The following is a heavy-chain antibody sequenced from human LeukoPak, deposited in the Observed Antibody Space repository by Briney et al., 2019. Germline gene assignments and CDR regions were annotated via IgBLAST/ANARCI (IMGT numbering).Heavy chain of an antibody. J-gene: IGHJ4*02. CDR3: ARGYYDILTGYYNEFDY. D-gene: IGHD3-9*01. CDR2: IYTSGST. CDR1: GGSISSYY. Sequence: PSETLSLTCTVSGGSISSYYWSWIRQPAGKGLEWIGRIYTSGSTNYNPSLKSRVTMSVDTSKNQFSLKLSSVTAADTAVYYCARGYYDILTGYYNEFDYWGQGTLVTVSS. V-gene: IGHV4-4*07.